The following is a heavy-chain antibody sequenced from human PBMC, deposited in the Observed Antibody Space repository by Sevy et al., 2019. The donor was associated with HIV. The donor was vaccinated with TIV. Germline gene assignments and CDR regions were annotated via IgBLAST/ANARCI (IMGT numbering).Heavy chain of an antibody. D-gene: IGHD4-4*01. V-gene: IGHV4-38-2*02. J-gene: IGHJ5*02. CDR2: IYHSGST. CDR3: AREKQSLDWFDP. CDR1: GYSISSGYY. Sequence: LETLSLTCAVSGYSISSGYYWGWIRQPPGKGLEWIGSIYHSGSTYYNPSLKSRVTISVDTSKNQFSLKLSSVTATDTAVYYCAREKQSLDWFDPWGQGTLVTVSS.